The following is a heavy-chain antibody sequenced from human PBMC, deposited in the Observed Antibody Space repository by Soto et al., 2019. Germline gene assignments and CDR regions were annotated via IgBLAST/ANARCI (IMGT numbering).Heavy chain of an antibody. D-gene: IGHD6-13*01. CDR3: ARGLGAAAGNFDY. CDR2: INAGNGNT. CDR1: GYTFTSYA. Sequence: GASVKVSCKASGYTFTSYAMHWVRQAPGQRLEWMGWINAGNGNTKYSQKFQGRVTITRDTSASTAYMELSSLRSEDTAVYYCARGLGAAAGNFDYWGQGTLVTVSS. V-gene: IGHV1-3*01. J-gene: IGHJ4*02.